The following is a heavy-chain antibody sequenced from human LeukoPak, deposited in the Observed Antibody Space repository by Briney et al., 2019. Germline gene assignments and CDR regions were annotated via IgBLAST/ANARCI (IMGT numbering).Heavy chain of an antibody. CDR2: FDPEDGET. J-gene: IGHJ4*02. Sequence: AASVKVSCKVSGYTLTELSMHWVRQAPGKGLEWMGGFDPEDGETIYAQKFQGRVTMTEDTSTDTAYMELSSLRVEDAAVYYCARAPGTSCRGAYCYPFDYWGQGTLVTVSS. V-gene: IGHV1-24*01. CDR3: ARAPGTSCRGAYCYPFDY. D-gene: IGHD2-21*01. CDR1: GYTLTELS.